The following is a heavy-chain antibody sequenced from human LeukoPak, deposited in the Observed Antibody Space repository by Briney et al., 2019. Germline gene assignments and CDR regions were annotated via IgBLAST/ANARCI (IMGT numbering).Heavy chain of an antibody. J-gene: IGHJ6*03. V-gene: IGHV3-30*02. CDR2: IRYDGSNK. Sequence: GGSLRLSCTASAFTFSTYGMHWVRQAPGKGLEWVAFIRYDGSNKYYADSVKGRFTISRDNSKNTLYLQMNSLRAEDTAVYYCAKMGYSSGYYYYYMDVWGKGTTVTISS. CDR1: AFTFSTYG. CDR3: AKMGYSSGYYYYYMDV. D-gene: IGHD6-19*01.